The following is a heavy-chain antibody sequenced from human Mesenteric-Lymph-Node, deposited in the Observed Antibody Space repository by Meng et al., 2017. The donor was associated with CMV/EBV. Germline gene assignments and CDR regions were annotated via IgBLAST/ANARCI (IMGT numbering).Heavy chain of an antibody. CDR2: IYYSGKT. J-gene: IGHJ5*02. V-gene: IGHV4-31*02. CDR1: SISSGGYY. Sequence: SISSGGYYWSWIHQHPGKGLEWIGYIYYSGKTYYNPSLKSRVTISVDTSKNQLSLKLNSVTAADTAVYYCARWGYYDDRGGTGNWFDPWGQGTLVTVSS. CDR3: ARWGYYDDRGGTGNWFDP. D-gene: IGHD3-22*01.